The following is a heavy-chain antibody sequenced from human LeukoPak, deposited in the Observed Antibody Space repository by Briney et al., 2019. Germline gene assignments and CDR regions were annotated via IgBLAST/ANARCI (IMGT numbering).Heavy chain of an antibody. CDR2: ICTSGST. CDR3: ARDGPSVYFDY. CDR1: GASINSGSYY. J-gene: IGHJ4*02. V-gene: IGHV4-61*02. Sequence: PSETLSLTCTVSGASINSGSYYWTWIRQPAGKGLEWIGRICTSGSTNYNPSLKSRVTISLDTSKNHFSLKLDSVTAADTAVYYCARDGPSVYFDYWGQGTLVTVSS.